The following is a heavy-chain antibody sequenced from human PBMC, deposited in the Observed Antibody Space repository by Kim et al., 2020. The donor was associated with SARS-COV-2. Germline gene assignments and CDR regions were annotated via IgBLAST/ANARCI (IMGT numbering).Heavy chain of an antibody. CDR3: ASAFSIIAVAGTRHYYYYGMDV. CDR2: FDPEDGET. J-gene: IGHJ6*02. Sequence: ASVKVSCKVSGYTLTELSMHWVRQAPGKGLEGMGGFDPEDGETIYAQKFQGRVTMTEDTSTDTAYMELSSLRSEDTAVYYCASAFSIIAVAGTRHYYYYGMDVWGQGTTVTVSS. D-gene: IGHD6-19*01. CDR1: GYTLTELS. V-gene: IGHV1-24*01.